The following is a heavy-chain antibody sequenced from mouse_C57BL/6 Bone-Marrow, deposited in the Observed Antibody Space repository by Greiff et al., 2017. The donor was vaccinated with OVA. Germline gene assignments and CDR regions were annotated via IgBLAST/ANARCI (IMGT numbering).Heavy chain of an antibody. D-gene: IGHD2-1*01. Sequence: EVQRVESGGDLVKPGGSLKLSCAASGFTFSSYGMSWVRQTPDKRLEWVATISSGGSYTYYPDSVKGRFTISRDNAKNTLYLQMSSLKSEDTAMYYCARHLLEKAWFAYWGQGTLVTVSA. CDR3: ARHLLEKAWFAY. J-gene: IGHJ3*01. CDR1: GFTFSSYG. CDR2: ISSGGSYT. V-gene: IGHV5-6*01.